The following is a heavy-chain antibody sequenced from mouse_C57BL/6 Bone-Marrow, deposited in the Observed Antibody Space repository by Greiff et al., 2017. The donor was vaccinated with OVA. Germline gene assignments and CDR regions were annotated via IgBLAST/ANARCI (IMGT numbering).Heavy chain of an antibody. CDR3: ASAYYYSNYPYAMDY. CDR2: IWGVGST. J-gene: IGHJ4*01. V-gene: IGHV2-6*01. Sequence: VNVVESGPGLVAPSQSLSITCTVSGFSLTSYGVDWVRQSPGKGLEWLGVIWGVGSTNYNSALKSRLSISKDNSKSQVFLKMNSLQTDDTAMYYCASAYYYSNYPYAMDYWGQGTSVTVSS. CDR1: GFSLTSYG. D-gene: IGHD2-5*01.